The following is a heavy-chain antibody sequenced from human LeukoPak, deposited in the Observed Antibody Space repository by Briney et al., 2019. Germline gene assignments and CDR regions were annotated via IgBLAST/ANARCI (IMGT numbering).Heavy chain of an antibody. Sequence: ASVKVSCTASGYTFTSYYMHWVRQAPGQGLEWMGIINPSGSSTSYAQKFQGRVTMTRDMSTSTVYMELSSLRSEDTAVYYCARDLTDPPYYYYIDVWGKGTTVTISS. CDR2: INPSGSST. CDR1: GYTFTSYY. V-gene: IGHV1-46*01. J-gene: IGHJ6*03. CDR3: ARDLTDPPYYYYIDV.